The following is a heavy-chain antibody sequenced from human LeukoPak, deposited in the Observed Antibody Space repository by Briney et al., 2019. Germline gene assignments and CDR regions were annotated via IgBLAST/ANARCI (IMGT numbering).Heavy chain of an antibody. CDR2: IIPIFGTA. V-gene: IGHV1-69*01. CDR1: GGTFSSYA. CDR3: ARVVGYCSGGSCYSGWFDP. J-gene: IGHJ5*02. D-gene: IGHD2-15*01. Sequence: GASVKVSCKASGGTFSSYAISWVRQAPGQGLEWMGGIIPIFGTANYAQKFQGRVTITADESRSTAYMELSSLRSEDTAVYYCARVVGYCSGGSCYSGWFDPWGQGTLVTVSS.